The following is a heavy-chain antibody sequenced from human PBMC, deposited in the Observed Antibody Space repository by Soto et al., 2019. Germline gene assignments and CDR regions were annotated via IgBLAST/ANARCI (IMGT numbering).Heavy chain of an antibody. V-gene: IGHV1-8*02. CDR3: ARAPNTYDSNGYFDY. J-gene: IGHJ4*02. CDR1: GYTFINYD. Sequence: SSVKVSCKASGYTFINYDISWVRQATGQGLEWMGWMNPGSGKTGYANKFQGRVTMTRDASTSTAHLELSSLTSEDTAIYYCARAPNTYDSNGYFDYWGQGTPVTVSS. D-gene: IGHD3-22*01. CDR2: MNPGSGKT.